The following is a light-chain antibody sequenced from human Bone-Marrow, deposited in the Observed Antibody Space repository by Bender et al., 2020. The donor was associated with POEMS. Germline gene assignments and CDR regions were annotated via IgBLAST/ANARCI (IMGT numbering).Light chain of an antibody. V-gene: IGLV1-44*01. CDR2: SND. J-gene: IGLJ3*02. CDR3: ASWDVSLNGWV. Sequence: QSVLTQPPSASATPGQTVTISCSGSSSNIGTYSVNWYQQLPGAAPKLLIYSNDRRPSGVPDRFSGSKSGTSASPAISGLQSEDEAIYYCASWDVSLNGWVFGAGTTLTVL. CDR1: SSNIGTYS.